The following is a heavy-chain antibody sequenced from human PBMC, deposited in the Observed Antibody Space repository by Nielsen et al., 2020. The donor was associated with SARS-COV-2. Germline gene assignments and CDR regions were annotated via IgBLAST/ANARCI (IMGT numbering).Heavy chain of an antibody. J-gene: IGHJ1*01. Sequence: GGSLRLSCAASGFTFDDYAMHWVRQAPGKGLQWVSGISFSGNTREYADSVKGRFIISRDNAGNFLFLQMNRLRPDDTALYYCVKVVGGTSSLERFQKWGQGTLVTVSS. V-gene: IGHV3-9*01. CDR1: GFTFDDYA. CDR2: ISFSGNTR. D-gene: IGHD3-3*01. CDR3: VKVVGGTSSLERFQK.